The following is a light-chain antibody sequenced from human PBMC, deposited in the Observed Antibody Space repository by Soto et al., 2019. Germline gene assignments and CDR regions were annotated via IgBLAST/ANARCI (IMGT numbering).Light chain of an antibody. CDR2: EVS. V-gene: IGLV2-14*01. J-gene: IGLJ3*02. CDR3: GSYGGSYNLV. Sequence: QSVLTQPASVSGSPGQSITISCTGTSSDVGGYNYVSWYQQHPGKAPKLMIYEVSNRPSGVSNRFSGSKSGNTASLTISGLQAEDEAEYYCGSYGGSYNLVFGGGTKLTVL. CDR1: SSDVGGYNY.